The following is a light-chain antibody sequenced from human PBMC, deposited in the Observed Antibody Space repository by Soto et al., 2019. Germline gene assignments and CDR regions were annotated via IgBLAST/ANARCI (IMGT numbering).Light chain of an antibody. Sequence: EIVLTQSPGTLSLFPGERATLSCRASQSVSSNYLAWYQQKPGQAPRLLIYGASSRATGIPDRFSGSGSGTDFTLTISRLEPEDFAVYYCQQYGTSPEWTFGQGTKVEIK. V-gene: IGKV3-20*01. CDR3: QQYGTSPEWT. J-gene: IGKJ1*01. CDR2: GAS. CDR1: QSVSSNY.